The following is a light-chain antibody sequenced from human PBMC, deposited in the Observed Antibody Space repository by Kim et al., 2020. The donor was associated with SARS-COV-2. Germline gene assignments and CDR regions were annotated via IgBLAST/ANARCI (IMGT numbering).Light chain of an antibody. J-gene: IGKJ2*02. CDR3: QQYDSSPCT. CDR2: DAS. Sequence: LSPGERATLSGRARQSVSSNSLSWYQQKPGQAPRLVIFDASTRASGIPDRFSGSKSGTDFTLTISRLEPEDFAVYYCQQYDSSPCTFGQGTKLEI. CDR1: QSVSSNS. V-gene: IGKV3-20*01.